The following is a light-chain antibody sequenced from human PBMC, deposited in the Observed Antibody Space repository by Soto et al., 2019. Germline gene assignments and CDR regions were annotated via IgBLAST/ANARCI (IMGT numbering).Light chain of an antibody. CDR3: QRYNNITRT. CDR2: DAS. J-gene: IGKJ1*01. Sequence: DIQMTQSPSSLSASVGDRGTITCRTSQSIDTWLAWYQQKPGKAPNLLIYDASTLESGVPSRFSGGGSGTEFTLTISRLQPDDFSTYYCQRYNNITRTFGQGTKVDIK. CDR1: QSIDTW. V-gene: IGKV1-5*01.